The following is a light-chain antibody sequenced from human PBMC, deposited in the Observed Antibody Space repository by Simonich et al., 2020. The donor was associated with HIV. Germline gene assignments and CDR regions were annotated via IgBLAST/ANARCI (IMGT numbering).Light chain of an antibody. J-gene: IGKJ2*01. CDR2: WAS. V-gene: IGKV4-1*01. CDR3: QQYYSTPYT. Sequence: DIVMTQSPDSLAVSLGERAAINCKSSQTVLFRSNNKNYLAWYQQKPGQPPKLLIYWASTRESGVPDRFSGSRSGTDFTLTISSLQAEDVAVYYCQQYYSTPYTFGQGTKLEIK. CDR1: QTVLFRSNNKNY.